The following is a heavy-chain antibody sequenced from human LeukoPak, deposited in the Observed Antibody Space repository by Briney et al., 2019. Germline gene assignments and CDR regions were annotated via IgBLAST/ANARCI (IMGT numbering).Heavy chain of an antibody. CDR3: TSVFRSSSDCHYYYCYMDV. Sequence: GGSLRLSCAASGFNFSNAWMSWVRQAPGQGLAWVGRIKSKTDGRITDYAALVKGRFAMSRDDSKNTLYLEMNSLNTEDTGVYYCTSVFRSSSDCHYYYCYMDVWGKGTTVNVSS. CDR2: IKSKTDGRIT. CDR1: GFNFSNAW. V-gene: IGHV3-15*01. J-gene: IGHJ6*03. D-gene: IGHD6-6*01.